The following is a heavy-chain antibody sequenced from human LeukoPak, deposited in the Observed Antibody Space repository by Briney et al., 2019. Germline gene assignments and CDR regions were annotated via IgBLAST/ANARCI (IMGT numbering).Heavy chain of an antibody. CDR3: AKDDATVTTFDY. CDR1: GFTVSSNY. J-gene: IGHJ4*02. D-gene: IGHD4-17*01. V-gene: IGHV3-23*01. CDR2: ISGSGGST. Sequence: GGSLRLSCAASGFTVSSNYMSWVRQAPGKGLEWVSAISGSGGSTYYADSVKGRFTISRDNSKNTLYLQMNSLRAEDTAVYYCAKDDATVTTFDYWGQGTLVTVSS.